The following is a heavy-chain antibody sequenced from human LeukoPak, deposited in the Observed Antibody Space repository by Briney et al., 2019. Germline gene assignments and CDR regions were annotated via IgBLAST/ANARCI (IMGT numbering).Heavy chain of an antibody. CDR3: AKQIVGATRYFDY. J-gene: IGHJ4*02. V-gene: IGHV3-23*01. Sequence: GGSLRLSCAASGFTFNSYAMSWVRQAPGKGPEWVSTITNSGGSTYYADSVEGRFTISRDNSKNTLYLQMNSLRAEDTAVYYCAKQIVGATRYFDYWGQGTLVTVSS. D-gene: IGHD1-26*01. CDR1: GFTFNSYA. CDR2: ITNSGGST.